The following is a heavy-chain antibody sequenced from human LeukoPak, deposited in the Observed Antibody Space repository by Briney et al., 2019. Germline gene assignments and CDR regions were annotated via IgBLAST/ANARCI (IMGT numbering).Heavy chain of an antibody. CDR2: ISYDGTYK. J-gene: IGHJ4*02. CDR1: GFTFSSYA. V-gene: IGHV3-30-3*01. D-gene: IGHD3-10*01. CDR3: SRLWFGELRDY. Sequence: GGSLRLSCAASGFTFSSYAIHWVRQAQGKGLEWLAVISYDGTYKYYADSVKGRFNISRDNSKNTLFLQMNSLRDEDTAVYYCSRLWFGELRDYWGQGTLVTVSS.